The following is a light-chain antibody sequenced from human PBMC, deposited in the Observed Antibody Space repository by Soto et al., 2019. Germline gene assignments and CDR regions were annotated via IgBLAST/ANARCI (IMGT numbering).Light chain of an antibody. J-gene: IGLJ1*01. V-gene: IGLV2-8*01. Sequence: QSALTQPPSASGSPGQSVTISCTGTSSDIGGYNYVSWYQQHPGKAPKLVIYAVTKRPSGVPDRFSGSKSGNTASLTVSGLQADDAADYYCSSYAGSDIFVFGTGTKVTVL. CDR2: AVT. CDR3: SSYAGSDIFV. CDR1: SSDIGGYNY.